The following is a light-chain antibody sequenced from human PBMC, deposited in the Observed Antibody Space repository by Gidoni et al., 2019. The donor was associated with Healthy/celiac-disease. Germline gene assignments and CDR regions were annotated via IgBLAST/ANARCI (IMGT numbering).Light chain of an antibody. Sequence: TLSCRASQSVSSNLAWYQQKPGQAPRLLIYGASTRATGIPARFSGSGSGTEFTLTISSLQSEDFAVYYCQQYNNWPPTFXQXTKVEIK. CDR2: GAS. CDR1: QSVSSN. J-gene: IGKJ1*01. CDR3: QQYNNWPPT. V-gene: IGKV3-15*01.